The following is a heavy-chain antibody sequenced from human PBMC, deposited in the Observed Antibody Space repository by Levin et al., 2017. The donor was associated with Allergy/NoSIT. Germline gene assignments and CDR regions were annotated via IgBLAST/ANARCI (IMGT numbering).Heavy chain of an antibody. D-gene: IGHD6-13*01. Sequence: GGSLRLSCAASGFTFSSHGMSWVRQAPGKGLEWVSVIGDRGSSTFYADSVRGRFTISRDKSENTLYLQMNSLRAEDTAVYYCAKMLSDSSYAPIDYWGQGTLVTVSS. CDR3: AKMLSDSSYAPIDY. CDR2: IGDRGSST. CDR1: GFTFSSHG. V-gene: IGHV3-23*01. J-gene: IGHJ4*02.